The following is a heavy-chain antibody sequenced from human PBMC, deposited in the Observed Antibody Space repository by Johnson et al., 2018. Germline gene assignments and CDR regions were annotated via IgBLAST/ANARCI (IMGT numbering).Heavy chain of an antibody. CDR3: AKDQNVVVPAAPQYYYYGIDV. CDR1: GDSISGYY. J-gene: IGHJ6*02. Sequence: QVQLQESGPGLVKXSETLSLTCIVSGDSISGYYWSWIRQPPGKGLELIGFIYYSGSTNYNPSLKSRVTISVDTSKNQFSLKLGRVTAADTAVYYCAKDQNVVVPAAPQYYYYGIDVWGQGTTVTVSS. V-gene: IGHV4-59*01. CDR2: IYYSGST. D-gene: IGHD2-2*01.